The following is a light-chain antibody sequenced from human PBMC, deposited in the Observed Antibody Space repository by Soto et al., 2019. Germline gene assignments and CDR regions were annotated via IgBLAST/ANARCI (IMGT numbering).Light chain of an antibody. Sequence: QSVLTQPASVSGSPGQSITISCTGTSSDVGAYNFVSWHQQHPGKAPKLIIYNVYDRPSGISYRFSGSKSGNTASLTISGLQGEDEDDYYCSSYTISRTYVFGTGTKLTVL. CDR3: SSYTISRTYV. CDR1: SSDVGAYNF. J-gene: IGLJ1*01. CDR2: NVY. V-gene: IGLV2-14*03.